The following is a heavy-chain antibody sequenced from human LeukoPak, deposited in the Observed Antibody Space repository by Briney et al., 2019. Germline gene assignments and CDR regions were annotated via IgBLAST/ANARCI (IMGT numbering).Heavy chain of an antibody. D-gene: IGHD3-10*01. CDR2: IIPIFGTA. V-gene: IGHV1-69*01. CDR3: ASSPRTIRDMVRGVGDY. J-gene: IGHJ4*02. Sequence: GSSVKVSCKASGGTFSSYAISWVRQAPGQGLEWMGGIIPIFGTANYAQKFQGRVTITADESTSTAYMELSSLRSEDTAVYYCASSPRTIRDMVRGVGDYWGQGTLVTVSS. CDR1: GGTFSSYA.